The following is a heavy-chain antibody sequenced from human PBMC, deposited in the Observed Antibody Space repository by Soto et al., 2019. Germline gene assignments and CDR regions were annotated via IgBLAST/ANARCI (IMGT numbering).Heavy chain of an antibody. CDR2: ITGTSNDA. Sequence: GGSLRLSCAVSGFTFSDYYMSWVRQAPGKGLEWVSYITGTSNDAHYADSVRGRFTISRDNAKNSLYLQMNSLRAEDTAVYYCARSRYYCPLDHWGQGTLVTVSS. D-gene: IGHD3-10*01. CDR1: GFTFSDYY. CDR3: ARSRYYCPLDH. J-gene: IGHJ4*02. V-gene: IGHV3-11*06.